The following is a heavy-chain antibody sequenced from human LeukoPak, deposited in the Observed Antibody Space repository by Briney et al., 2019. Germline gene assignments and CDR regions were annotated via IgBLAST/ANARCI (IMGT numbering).Heavy chain of an antibody. Sequence: ASMKVSCKASGYTFTSYAMHWVRQAPGQRLEWTGWINAGNGNTKYSQEFQGRVTITRDTSASTVYMELSSLSSEDTAVYYCLTYYYDSSGYYYFDYWGQGTLVTVSS. V-gene: IGHV1-3*03. CDR3: LTYYYDSSGYYYFDY. J-gene: IGHJ4*02. CDR1: GYTFTSYA. D-gene: IGHD3-22*01. CDR2: INAGNGNT.